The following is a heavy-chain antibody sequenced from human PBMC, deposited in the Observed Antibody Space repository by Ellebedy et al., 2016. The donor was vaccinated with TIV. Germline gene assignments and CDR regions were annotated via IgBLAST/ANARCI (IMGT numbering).Heavy chain of an antibody. CDR3: ARDSRSLPY. V-gene: IGHV3-74*01. Sequence: GESLKISCAASGFTFSSYGMNWVRQAPGKGLVWVSRINRDGTGTNYADSVQGRFTISRDNAKNSLYLQMNSLRAEDTAVYYCARDSRSLPYWGQGTLVTVSS. CDR1: GFTFSSYG. CDR2: INRDGTGT. D-gene: IGHD6-13*01. J-gene: IGHJ4*02.